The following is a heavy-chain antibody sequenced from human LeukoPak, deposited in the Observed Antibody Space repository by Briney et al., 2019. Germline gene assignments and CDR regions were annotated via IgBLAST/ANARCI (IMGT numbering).Heavy chain of an antibody. V-gene: IGHV3-21*01. Sequence: GGSLRLSCAASGFTFSSYSMNWVRQAPGKGLEWVSSISSSSSYIYYADSVKGRFTISRDNAKNSLYLQMNSLRAEDTAVYYCARMYSSSWYNPTYFDYWGQGTLFTVSS. D-gene: IGHD6-13*01. CDR2: ISSSSSYI. J-gene: IGHJ4*02. CDR3: ARMYSSSWYNPTYFDY. CDR1: GFTFSSYS.